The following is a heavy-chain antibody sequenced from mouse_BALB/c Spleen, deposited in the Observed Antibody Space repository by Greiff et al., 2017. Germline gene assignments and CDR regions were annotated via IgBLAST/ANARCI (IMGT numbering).Heavy chain of an antibody. Sequence: EVMLVESGPGLVKPSQSLSLTCTVTGYSITSDYAWNWIRQFPGNKLEWMGYISYSGSTSYNPSLKSRISITRDTSKNQFFLQLNSVTTEDTATYYCARWPYYYGSSYNYWGQGTTLTVSS. CDR3: ARWPYYYGSSYNY. D-gene: IGHD1-1*01. CDR1: GYSITSDYA. J-gene: IGHJ2*01. V-gene: IGHV3-2*02. CDR2: ISYSGST.